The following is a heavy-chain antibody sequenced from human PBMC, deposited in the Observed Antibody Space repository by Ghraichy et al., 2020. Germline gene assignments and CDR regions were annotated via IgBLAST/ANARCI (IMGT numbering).Heavy chain of an antibody. CDR2: ISNDGGST. D-gene: IGHD3-3*01. CDR1: GFTFSSFA. CDR3: VKARSYDFWSGYRSPDY. J-gene: IGHJ4*02. Sequence: GGSLRLSCSASGFTFSSFAMHWVRQAPGKGLEYVSAISNDGGSTYYADSVKGRFTISRDNSKNTLYLQMSSLRAEDTAVYYCVKARSYDFWSGYRSPDYWGQGTLGTVSS. V-gene: IGHV3-64D*06.